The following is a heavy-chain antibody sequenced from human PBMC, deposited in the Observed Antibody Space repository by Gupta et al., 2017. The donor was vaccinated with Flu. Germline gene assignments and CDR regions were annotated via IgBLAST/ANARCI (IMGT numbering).Heavy chain of an antibody. V-gene: IGHV3-23*01. Sequence: KGLEWVSIISGSGDKTDYAESVKGRFAISRDNSKNMLYLQMNSLRVEDTAVYYCAKDARRQQPRLGDSWIDPWGQGTLVTVSS. J-gene: IGHJ5*02. D-gene: IGHD6-13*01. CDR2: ISGSGDKT. CDR3: AKDARRQQPRLGDSWIDP.